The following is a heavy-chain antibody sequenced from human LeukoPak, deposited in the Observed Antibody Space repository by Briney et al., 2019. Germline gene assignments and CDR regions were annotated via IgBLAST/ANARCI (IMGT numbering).Heavy chain of an antibody. V-gene: IGHV1-8*01. CDR2: MNPNSGNT. J-gene: IGHJ5*02. CDR1: GYTFTSYD. CDR3: ARGGGYYSNYVSP. D-gene: IGHD4-11*01. Sequence: ASVNVSCKASGYTFTSYDMNWVRQADGQGLEWMGWMNPNSGNTDYAQRFQGRVTMTRNTSISTDYMELSRLRSEDTAVYYCARGGGYYSNYVSPWGQGTLVTVSS.